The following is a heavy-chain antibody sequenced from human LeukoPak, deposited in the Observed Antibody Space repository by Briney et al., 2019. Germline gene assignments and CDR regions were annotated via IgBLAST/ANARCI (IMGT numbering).Heavy chain of an antibody. D-gene: IGHD5-12*01. V-gene: IGHV3-30*03. CDR1: GFTFSSYG. Sequence: PGGSPRLSCAASGFTFSSYGMHWVRQAPGKGLEWVAVISYDGSNKYYADSVKGRFTISRDNSKNTLYLQMNSLRAEDTAVYYCARESWIHDAFDIWGQGTMVTVSS. J-gene: IGHJ3*02. CDR2: ISYDGSNK. CDR3: ARESWIHDAFDI.